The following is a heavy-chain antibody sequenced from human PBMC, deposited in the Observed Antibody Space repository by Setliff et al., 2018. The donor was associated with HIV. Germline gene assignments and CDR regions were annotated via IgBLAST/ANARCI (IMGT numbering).Heavy chain of an antibody. V-gene: IGHV2-5*01. J-gene: IGHJ4*02. CDR3: AKEYHVGISSLEWFIDY. D-gene: IGHD3-3*01. CDR1: GFSLSSNGVG. Sequence: VSGPTLVNPTQTLTLTCTFSGFSLSSNGVGVGWIRQPPGKALEWLALIYWNDDKRYSPSLKSRLTITKDTSKNQVVLKMTNMDPVDTATYYCAKEYHVGISSLEWFIDYWGQGTLVTAPQ. CDR2: IYWNDDK.